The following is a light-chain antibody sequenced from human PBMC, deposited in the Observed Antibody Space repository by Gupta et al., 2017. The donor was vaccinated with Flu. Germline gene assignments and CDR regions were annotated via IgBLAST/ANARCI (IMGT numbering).Light chain of an antibody. CDR3: SSYTSSSTLDWV. J-gene: IGLJ3*02. V-gene: IGLV2-14*01. CDR1: SSDVGGYNY. Sequence: QSALTQPAYVSGSPGQPITISCTGTSSDVGGYNYVSWYQQHPGKAPKLMIYEVSNRPSGVSNRFSGSKSGNTASLTISGLQAEDEADYYCSSYTSSSTLDWVFGGGTKLTVL. CDR2: EVS.